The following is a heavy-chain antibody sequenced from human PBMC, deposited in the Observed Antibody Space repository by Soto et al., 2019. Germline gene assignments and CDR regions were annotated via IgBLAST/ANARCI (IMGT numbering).Heavy chain of an antibody. Sequence: SETLSLTCTVSGGSISSGGYYWSWIRQHPGKGLEWIGYIYYSGSTYYNPSLKSRVTISVDTSKNQFSLKLSSVTAADTAVYYCARVRVSSGYYTGYFDYWGQGTLVTVSS. V-gene: IGHV4-31*03. D-gene: IGHD3-3*01. CDR3: ARVRVSSGYYTGYFDY. J-gene: IGHJ4*02. CDR2: IYYSGST. CDR1: GGSISSGGYY.